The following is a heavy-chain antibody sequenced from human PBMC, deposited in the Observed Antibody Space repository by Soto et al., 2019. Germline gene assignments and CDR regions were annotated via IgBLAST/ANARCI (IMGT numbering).Heavy chain of an antibody. CDR2: ISWNSDTI. CDR1: GFTFEDYA. J-gene: IGHJ4*02. D-gene: IGHD6-19*01. Sequence: EVQLVESGGGLVQPGRSLRLSCAASGFTFEDYAMHWVRQVPGKGLEWVSGISWNSDTIVYAASVKGRFTVSRDNAKNSLYMQMNSLRAEDTALYYCAKGGGLWYSLGWRLDDWGQGNLVSVSS. CDR3: AKGGGLWYSLGWRLDD. V-gene: IGHV3-9*01.